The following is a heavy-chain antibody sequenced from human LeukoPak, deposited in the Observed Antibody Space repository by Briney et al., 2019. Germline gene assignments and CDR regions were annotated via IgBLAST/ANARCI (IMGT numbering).Heavy chain of an antibody. D-gene: IGHD2-2*01. V-gene: IGHV3-23*01. CDR1: GFTFSSYA. J-gene: IGHJ4*02. CDR2: ISGSGDST. Sequence: GGSLRLSCAASGFTFSSYAMSWVRQAPGKGLEWVSAISGSGDSTYYADSVKGRFTISRDNSKNTLYLQMNSLRAEDTAVYYCAKDRDIVVVPAAIFDYWGQGTLVTVSS. CDR3: AKDRDIVVVPAAIFDY.